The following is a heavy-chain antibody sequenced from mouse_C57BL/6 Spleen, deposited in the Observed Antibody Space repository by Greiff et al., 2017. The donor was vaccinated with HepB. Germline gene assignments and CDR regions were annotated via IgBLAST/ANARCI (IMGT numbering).Heavy chain of an antibody. D-gene: IGHD1-1*01. V-gene: IGHV1-80*01. CDR3: ARGYGSRYPFAY. CDR2: IYPGDGDT. J-gene: IGHJ3*01. CDR1: GYAFSSYW. Sequence: VQLQQSGAELVKPGASVKISCKASGYAFSSYWMNWVKQRPGKGLEWIGQIYPGDGDTNYNGKFKGKATLTADKSASTAYMQLSSLTSEDSAVYFCARGYGSRYPFAYWGQGTLVTVSA.